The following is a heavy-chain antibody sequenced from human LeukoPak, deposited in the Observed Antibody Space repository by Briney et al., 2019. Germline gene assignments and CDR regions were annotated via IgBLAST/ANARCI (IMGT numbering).Heavy chain of an antibody. CDR2: INPNSGGT. Sequence: ASVKVSCKASGYTFTGYYIHWVRQAPGQGLEWMGCINPNSGGTNYAQKFQGRVTMTRDASIITAYTELIRLTYDDTAVYYCARDDYSGNSMRFWGQGTLVTVSS. CDR1: GYTFTGYY. D-gene: IGHD4-23*01. CDR3: ARDDYSGNSMRF. J-gene: IGHJ4*02. V-gene: IGHV1-2*02.